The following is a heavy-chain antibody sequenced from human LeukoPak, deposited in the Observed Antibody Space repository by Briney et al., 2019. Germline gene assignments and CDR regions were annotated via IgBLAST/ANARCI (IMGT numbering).Heavy chain of an antibody. CDR2: MYHSGIT. D-gene: IGHD3-10*01. J-gene: IGHJ5*02. V-gene: IGHV4-38-2*01. CDR3: ARLTPGKNWFDP. Sequence: SETLSLTCAVSGYSINSAYYWGWSRPPPGKGLEWIASMYHSGITYYNSFLKSRATISVDTSKNQFSLKLNSVTAADASVCYCARLTPGKNWFDPWGHGALVTVSS. CDR1: GYSINSAYY.